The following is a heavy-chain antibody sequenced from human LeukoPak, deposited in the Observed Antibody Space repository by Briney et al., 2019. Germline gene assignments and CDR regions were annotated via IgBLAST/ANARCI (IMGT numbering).Heavy chain of an antibody. CDR2: IKSEADGGTI. CDR1: GFTFSHMW. V-gene: IGHV3-15*01. Sequence: GGSLRLSCAASGFTFSHMWMSWVRQAPGRGLEWVGRIKSEADGGTIDYAAPVKGRFTISRDDSKNTLYLQINSLRTEDTAVYYRTTEPRDWGQGTLVTVSS. CDR3: TTEPRD. J-gene: IGHJ4*02.